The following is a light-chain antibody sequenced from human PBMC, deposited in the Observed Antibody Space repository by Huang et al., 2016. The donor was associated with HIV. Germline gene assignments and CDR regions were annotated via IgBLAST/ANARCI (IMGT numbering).Light chain of an antibody. CDR1: QSVSSY. V-gene: IGKV3-11*01. Sequence: EIVLTQSPATLSSSPGERATLSCRASQSVSSYLAWYQQKPGPAPRLLIYDASNRATGIPARFSGSGSGTDFTLTISSLEPEDFAVYYCQQRTNWPTWTFGQGTKVEIK. CDR2: DAS. J-gene: IGKJ1*01. CDR3: QQRTNWPTWT.